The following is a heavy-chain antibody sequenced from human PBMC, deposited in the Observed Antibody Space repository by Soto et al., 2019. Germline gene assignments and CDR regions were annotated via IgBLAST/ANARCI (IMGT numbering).Heavy chain of an antibody. D-gene: IGHD6-19*01. V-gene: IGHV1-3*01. CDR2: INGGNGNT. Sequence: ASVKVSCKASGYTFTSYAMHWVRQAPGQRPEWMGWINGGNGNTKYSQKLQGRVTITRDTSASTGCMELSSLRSEDTAVYYCARDGAVAGNINFDYWGQGTLVTVSS. CDR3: ARDGAVAGNINFDY. J-gene: IGHJ4*02. CDR1: GYTFTSYA.